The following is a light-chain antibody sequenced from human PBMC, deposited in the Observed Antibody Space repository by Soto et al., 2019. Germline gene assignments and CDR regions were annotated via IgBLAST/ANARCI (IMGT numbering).Light chain of an antibody. J-gene: IGLJ3*02. CDR2: EVS. Sequence: QSALTQPASVSGSPGQSITISCTGTSSDVGGYNYVSWYQQHPGKAPKLMIYEVSNRPSGVSNRFSGSKSGNTASLTISGLQAEDEADYYCSSYTSSSFWVFDGGTKLTVL. V-gene: IGLV2-14*01. CDR1: SSDVGGYNY. CDR3: SSYTSSSFWV.